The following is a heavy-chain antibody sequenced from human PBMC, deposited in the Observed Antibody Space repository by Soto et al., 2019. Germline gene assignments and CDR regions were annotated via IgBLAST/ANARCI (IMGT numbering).Heavy chain of an antibody. CDR1: GFTFSSYA. V-gene: IGHV3-23*01. CDR2: ISGSGGST. CDR3: ARDCGLGYGMDV. D-gene: IGHD2-21*01. J-gene: IGHJ6*02. Sequence: LSLSCAASGFTFSSYAMRWGRRAPGKGLEWVSAISGSGGSTYDADSVKGRFTISRDNAKNSLYLQMNSLRDEDTAVYYCARDCGLGYGMDVWGQRSTVTVS.